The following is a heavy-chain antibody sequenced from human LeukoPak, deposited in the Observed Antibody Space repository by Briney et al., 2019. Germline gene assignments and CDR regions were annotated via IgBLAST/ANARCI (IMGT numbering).Heavy chain of an antibody. V-gene: IGHV3-74*01. CDR1: GFTFSSYW. J-gene: IGHJ6*03. D-gene: IGHD4-17*01. Sequence: GGSLRLSCAASGFTFSSYWMHWVRQAPGKGLVWVSYINSDGSNTNYADSVKGRFTISRDNTKNSLSLQMDSLRAEDTAVYHCAKARADYGDYLHDYEYYMDVWGKGTTVTISS. CDR3: AKARADYGDYLHDYEYYMDV. CDR2: INSDGSNT.